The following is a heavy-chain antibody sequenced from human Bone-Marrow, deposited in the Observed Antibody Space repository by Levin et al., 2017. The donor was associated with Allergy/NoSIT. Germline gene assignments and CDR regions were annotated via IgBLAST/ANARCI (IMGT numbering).Heavy chain of an antibody. CDR3: ARLGYNCAPVGDYFDY. J-gene: IGHJ4*02. Sequence: GESLKISCAASGFTFSSYKMSWARQAPGKGLEWVSSISASSSYIFYEESLKGRFTISRDNAQNTMYLQMNSLRAEDTAVYYCARLGYNCAPVGDYFDYWGQGTLVTVSS. D-gene: IGHD1-1*01. CDR1: GFTFSSYK. CDR2: ISASSSYI. V-gene: IGHV3-21*06.